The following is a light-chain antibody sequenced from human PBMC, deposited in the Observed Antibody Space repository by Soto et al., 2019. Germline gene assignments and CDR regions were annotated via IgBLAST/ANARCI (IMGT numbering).Light chain of an antibody. CDR3: SSYTSSSTVLV. Sequence: QSALTQPASVSGSPGQSITISCTGTSSDVGGYNYVSWYQQHPGKAPKLMIYDVSNRPSGVSNRFPGSKSGNTASLTISGLQAEDEADYYCSSYTSSSTVLVFGGGTKLTVL. CDR2: DVS. V-gene: IGLV2-14*01. J-gene: IGLJ2*01. CDR1: SSDVGGYNY.